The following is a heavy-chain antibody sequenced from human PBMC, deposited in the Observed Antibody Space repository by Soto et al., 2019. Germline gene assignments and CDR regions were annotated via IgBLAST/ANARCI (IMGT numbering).Heavy chain of an antibody. J-gene: IGHJ4*02. V-gene: IGHV3-30*18. CDR2: ISFDGSEK. Sequence: QVHLVESGGGGVQPGRSLRLSCAASGFTFSHHGLHWVRQTPGNGLEWVAHISFDGSEKYYADSVKGRFTISRDNSKSTLFLEMSSLRTEDTAVYFCVKRKNYYFDYWGQGTLVTVSS. CDR3: VKRKNYYFDY. CDR1: GFTFSHHG.